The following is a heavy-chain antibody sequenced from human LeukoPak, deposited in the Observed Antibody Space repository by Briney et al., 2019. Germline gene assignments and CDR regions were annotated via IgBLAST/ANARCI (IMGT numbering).Heavy chain of an antibody. Sequence: ASVKVSCKASGYTFTSYDISWVRQAPGQGLEWMGWISTYNDNTHYAQKLQGSVTMTTDTSTSTVYMELKSLRSDDTAVYYCARIQSRIIAARPGNPAFDYWGRGTLVTVSS. CDR1: GYTFTSYD. V-gene: IGHV1-18*01. CDR3: ARIQSRIIAARPGNPAFDY. J-gene: IGHJ4*02. D-gene: IGHD6-6*01. CDR2: ISTYNDNT.